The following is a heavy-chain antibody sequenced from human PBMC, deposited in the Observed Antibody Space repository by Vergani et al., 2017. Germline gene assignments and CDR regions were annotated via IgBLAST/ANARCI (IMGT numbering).Heavy chain of an antibody. Sequence: QVQLQESGPGLVKPSETLSLTCTVSGGSISSYYWSWIRQPPGKGLEWIGYIYHSGSTYYNPSLKSRVTISVDRSKNQFSLKLSSVTAADTAVYYCAREGTTIFGVVWGKGTTVTVSS. CDR1: GGSISSYY. V-gene: IGHV4-59*12. D-gene: IGHD3-3*01. J-gene: IGHJ6*04. CDR3: AREGTTIFGVV. CDR2: IYHSGST.